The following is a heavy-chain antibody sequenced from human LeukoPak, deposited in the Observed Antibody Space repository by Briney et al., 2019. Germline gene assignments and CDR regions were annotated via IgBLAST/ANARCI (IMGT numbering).Heavy chain of an antibody. CDR1: GGSINSGDYY. V-gene: IGHV4-39*01. J-gene: IGHJ4*02. CDR2: IYSGGNT. CDR3: ARHFDHPTAYFDS. D-gene: IGHD1-14*01. Sequence: PSETLSLTRTLSGGSINSGDYYSSSIRQPPGKGLEWIGCIYSGGNTTSNPSLKGRLAISADTSKSHFSLRLKSVAAADTAVYFCARHFDHPTAYFDSWGQGSLVTVSS.